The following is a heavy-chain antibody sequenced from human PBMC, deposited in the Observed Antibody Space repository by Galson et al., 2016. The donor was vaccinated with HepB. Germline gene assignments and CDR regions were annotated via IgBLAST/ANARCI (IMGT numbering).Heavy chain of an antibody. D-gene: IGHD2-15*01. CDR3: ARPGGDIVVVVAATYSDAFDI. CDR1: GGTFSSYA. J-gene: IGHJ3*02. Sequence: VKVSCKASGGTFSSYAISWVRQAPGQGLEWMGVIIPIFGTANYAQKFQGRVTITADESTSTAYMELSSLRSEDTAVYYCARPGGDIVVVVAATYSDAFDIWGQGTMVTVSS. CDR2: IIPIFGTA. V-gene: IGHV1-69*13.